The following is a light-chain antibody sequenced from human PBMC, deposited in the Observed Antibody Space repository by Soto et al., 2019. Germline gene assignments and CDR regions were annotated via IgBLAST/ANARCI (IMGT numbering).Light chain of an antibody. CDR2: DAS. CDR3: QQRSNWPLA. Sequence: EIVLTQSPATLSLFPGERATLSCRASQSISSYLAWYQQKPGQDPRLLIFDASNRATGIPARFSGSGSGTDFTLTISSLEPEDFAVYYCQQRSNWPLAFGGGTKVEIK. J-gene: IGKJ4*01. V-gene: IGKV3-11*01. CDR1: QSISSY.